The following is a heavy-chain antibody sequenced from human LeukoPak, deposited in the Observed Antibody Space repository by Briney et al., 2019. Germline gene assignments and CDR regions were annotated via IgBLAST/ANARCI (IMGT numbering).Heavy chain of an antibody. Sequence: SETLSLTCTVSGGSISSSSYYWGWIRQPPGKGLEWIGSIYYSGSTYYNPSLKSRVTISVDTSKNQFSLKLSSVTAADTAVYYCARGSVSDYDFDYWGQGTLVTVSS. CDR3: ARGSVSDYDFDY. D-gene: IGHD4-17*01. CDR2: IYYSGST. V-gene: IGHV4-39*01. CDR1: GGSISSSSYY. J-gene: IGHJ4*02.